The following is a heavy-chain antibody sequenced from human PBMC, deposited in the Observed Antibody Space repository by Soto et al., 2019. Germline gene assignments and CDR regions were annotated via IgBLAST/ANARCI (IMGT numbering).Heavy chain of an antibody. CDR1: GGSISSGSYY. J-gene: IGHJ5*02. Sequence: SETLSLTCTVSGGSISSGSYYWSWIRQPPGKGLEWIGYIYYTGSTYYNPSLKSRVSISLDTSKKQVSLKLTSVTAADTAAYFCGRFRAGYFDPWGQGILVTVSS. CDR2: IYYTGST. V-gene: IGHV4-30-4*01. D-gene: IGHD3-22*01. CDR3: GRFRAGYFDP.